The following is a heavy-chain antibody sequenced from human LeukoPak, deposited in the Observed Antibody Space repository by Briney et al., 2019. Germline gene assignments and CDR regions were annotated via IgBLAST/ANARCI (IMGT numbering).Heavy chain of an antibody. CDR1: GGSISSGGYY. V-gene: IGHV4-31*03. Sequence: SETLSLTCTVSGGSISSGGYYWSWIRQHPGKGLEWIGYIYYSGSTYYNPSLKSRVTISVDTSKNQFSLKLSSVTAADTAVYYCARDLTGPSRHDFWSGRKYYYYGMDVWGQGTTVTVSS. J-gene: IGHJ6*02. CDR3: ARDLTGPSRHDFWSGRKYYYYGMDV. D-gene: IGHD3-3*01. CDR2: IYYSGST.